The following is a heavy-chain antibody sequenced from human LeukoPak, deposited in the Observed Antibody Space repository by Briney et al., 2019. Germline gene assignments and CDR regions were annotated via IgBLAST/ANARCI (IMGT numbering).Heavy chain of an antibody. CDR1: GGSMSRYY. Sequence: PSETLSLTCTVSGGSMSRYYLSWIRQPPGKGLEWIGDIYYSGSTNYNPSLNSRVTISVDPSKSQFSLKLSSVTAADTAVYYCARERSSGVSHAIDYWGQGTLVTVSS. D-gene: IGHD6-19*01. CDR2: IYYSGST. J-gene: IGHJ4*02. V-gene: IGHV4-59*01. CDR3: ARERSSGVSHAIDY.